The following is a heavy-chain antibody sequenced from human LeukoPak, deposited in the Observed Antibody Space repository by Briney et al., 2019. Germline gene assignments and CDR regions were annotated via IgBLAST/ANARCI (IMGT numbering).Heavy chain of an antibody. CDR3: ARRRIAAAGTRGYFDS. Sequence: SETLSLTCAVYGGSFSGYYWIWIRQPPGKGLEWIGEINHSGSSNYYPSLKSRVTISVDTSKNQFSLKLSSVTAADTAVYYCARRRIAAAGTRGYFDSWGQGTLVTVSS. D-gene: IGHD6-13*01. CDR2: INHSGSS. V-gene: IGHV4-34*01. CDR1: GGSFSGYY. J-gene: IGHJ4*02.